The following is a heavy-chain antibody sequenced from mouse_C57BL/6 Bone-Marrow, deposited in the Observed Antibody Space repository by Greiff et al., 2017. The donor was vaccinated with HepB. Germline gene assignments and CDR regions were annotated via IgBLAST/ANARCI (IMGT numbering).Heavy chain of an antibody. CDR2: IDPETGGT. CDR1: GYTFTDYE. Sequence: QVQLQQSGAELVRPGASVTLSCKASGYTFTDYEMHWVKQTPVHGLEWIGAIDPETGGTAYNQKFKGKAILTADKSSSTSYMELRSLTSEDSAVSYCTREGSGDEFDYWGQGTTLTVSS. D-gene: IGHD3-2*02. J-gene: IGHJ2*01. V-gene: IGHV1-15*01. CDR3: TREGSGDEFDY.